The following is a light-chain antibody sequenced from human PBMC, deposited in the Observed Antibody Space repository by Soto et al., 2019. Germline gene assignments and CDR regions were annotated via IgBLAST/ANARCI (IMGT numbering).Light chain of an antibody. J-gene: IGKJ5*01. V-gene: IGKV3-20*01. CDR1: QSVATN. Sequence: EVVMTQSPAILSVSPGERATLSCRASQSVATNLAWYQQKPGQPPRLLIYGASSRATGIPDRFSGSGSGTDFTLTISRLEPEDFAVYYCHQYGSSPTFGQGTRLEIK. CDR2: GAS. CDR3: HQYGSSPT.